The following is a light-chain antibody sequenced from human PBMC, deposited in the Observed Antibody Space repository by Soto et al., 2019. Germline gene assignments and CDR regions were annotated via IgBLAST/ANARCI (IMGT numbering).Light chain of an antibody. CDR1: QSISDF. CDR3: QQSYRTPT. Sequence: DIQMTQSPYSLSASVGDRVTITCRASQSISDFLNWYQQKPGKAPKLLIYAASTLQSGVPSRFSGSGSGTDYTLTISSLQPEDFATYYCQQSYRTPTFGQGTRLEIK. J-gene: IGKJ5*01. CDR2: AAS. V-gene: IGKV1-39*01.